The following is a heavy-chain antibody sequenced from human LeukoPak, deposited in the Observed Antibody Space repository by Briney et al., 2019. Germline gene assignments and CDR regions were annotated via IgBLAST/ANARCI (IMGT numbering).Heavy chain of an antibody. Sequence: GGSLRLSCAASGFTFSSYWMSWVRQAPGKGLEWVANINTDGSAKYYVDSVKGRFTISRDNAKNSLYLQMNSLRAEDTAVYYCARVPGTVTIFGVVITPVYFDYWGQGTLVTVSS. CDR2: INTDGSAK. V-gene: IGHV3-7*01. D-gene: IGHD3-3*01. CDR3: ARVPGTVTIFGVVITPVYFDY. J-gene: IGHJ4*02. CDR1: GFTFSSYW.